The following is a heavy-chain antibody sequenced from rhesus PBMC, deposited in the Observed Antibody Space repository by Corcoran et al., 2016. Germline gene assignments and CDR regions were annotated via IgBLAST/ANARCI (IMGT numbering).Heavy chain of an antibody. CDR3: AKEEDYGNRGHRFDV. CDR1: GGLINNRY. CDR2: IYGRGSST. D-gene: IGHD4-35*01. Sequence: QLQLQESGPGLVKPSATLSLSCSVAGGLINNRYWSRISRAHGVGLEWIGYIYGRGSSTKYNPSLESRVTLSVDTSKNQLSLRLSSVTAADTALYYCAKEEDYGNRGHRFDVWGPGVLITVSS. J-gene: IGHJ5-1*01. V-gene: IGHV4-169*01.